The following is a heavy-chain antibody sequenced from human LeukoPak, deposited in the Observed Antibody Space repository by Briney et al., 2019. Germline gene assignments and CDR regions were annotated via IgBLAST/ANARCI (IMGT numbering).Heavy chain of an antibody. Sequence: PSETLSLTCTVSGGSISSGGYYWSWIRQHPGKGLEWIGYIYYSGSTYYNPSLKSRVTISVDTSKNQFSLKLSSVTAADTAVYYCAREMGSYYDFWSGYLEYPYYFDYWGQGTLVTVSS. V-gene: IGHV4-31*03. J-gene: IGHJ4*02. CDR2: IYYSGST. CDR3: AREMGSYYDFWSGYLEYPYYFDY. CDR1: GGSISSGGYY. D-gene: IGHD3-3*01.